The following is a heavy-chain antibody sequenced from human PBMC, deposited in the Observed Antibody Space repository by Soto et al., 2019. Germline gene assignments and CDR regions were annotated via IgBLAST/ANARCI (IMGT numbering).Heavy chain of an antibody. J-gene: IGHJ4*02. D-gene: IGHD6-13*01. CDR1: GGPINSIIW. V-gene: IGHV4-4*02. Sequence: QVQLQESGPGLVKPSGTLSLTCTVSGGPINSIIWLSWVRQPPGKGLEWIGEIYHSGSTNYNPSLKSRVTFSVDKSKSQFSLRLSSVTAADTDVYYCATSPGSAAGDYWGQGTLVTVSS. CDR2: IYHSGST. CDR3: ATSPGSAAGDY.